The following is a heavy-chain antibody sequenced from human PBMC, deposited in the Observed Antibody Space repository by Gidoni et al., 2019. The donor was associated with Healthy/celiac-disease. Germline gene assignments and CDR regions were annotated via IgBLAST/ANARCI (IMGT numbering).Heavy chain of an antibody. D-gene: IGHD6-25*01. CDR1: GFTFSDSA. CDR3: ARDNRNMGRGWYSSGDYYYGMDV. J-gene: IGHJ6*02. V-gene: IGHV3-11*05. Sequence: QVQLVESGGCLVQPGGSLRPSCAASGFTFSDSAIVWLRRAPGKGLEWVSYISSSSSYTNYADSVKGRFTISRDNAKNSLYLQMNSLRAEDTAAYYCARDNRNMGRGWYSSGDYYYGMDVWGQGTTVTVSS. CDR2: ISSSSSYT.